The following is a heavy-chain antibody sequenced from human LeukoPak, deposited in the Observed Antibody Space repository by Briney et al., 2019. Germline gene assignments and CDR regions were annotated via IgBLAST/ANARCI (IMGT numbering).Heavy chain of an antibody. CDR2: ISYDGSNK. CDR3: ARDAGAPYQWLVGGFDY. Sequence: PGGFLRLSCAASGFTFGSYAMHWVRQAPGKGLEWVAVISYDGSNKYYADSVKGRFTISRDNSKNTLYLQMNSLRAEDTAVYYCARDAGAPYQWLVGGFDYWGQGTLVTVSS. CDR1: GFTFGSYA. J-gene: IGHJ4*02. D-gene: IGHD6-19*01. V-gene: IGHV3-30-3*01.